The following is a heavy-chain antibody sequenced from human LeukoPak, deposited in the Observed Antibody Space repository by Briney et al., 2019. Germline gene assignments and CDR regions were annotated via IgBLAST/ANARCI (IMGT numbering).Heavy chain of an antibody. CDR2: ISWNSGSI. J-gene: IGHJ4*02. CDR1: GFTFDDYA. CDR3: AKDKGYSGYEHFDY. D-gene: IGHD5-12*01. V-gene: IGHV3-9*01. Sequence: GRSLRLSCAASGFTFDDYAMHWVPQAPGKGLEWVSGISWNSGSIGYADSVKGRFTISRDNAKNSLYLQMNSLRAEDTALYYCAKDKGYSGYEHFDYWGQGTLVTVSS.